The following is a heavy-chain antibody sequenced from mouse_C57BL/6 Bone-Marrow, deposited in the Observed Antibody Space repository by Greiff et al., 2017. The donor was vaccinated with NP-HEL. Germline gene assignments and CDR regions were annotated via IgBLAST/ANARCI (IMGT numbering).Heavy chain of an antibody. V-gene: IGHV1-81*01. CDR2: IYPRSGNT. D-gene: IGHD1-1*01. J-gene: IGHJ2*01. CDR3: ASITTDYFDY. Sequence: VKLMESGAELARPGASVKLSCKASGYTFTSYGISWVKQRTGQGLEWIGEIYPRSGNTYYNEKFKGKATLTADKSSSTAYMELRSLTSEDSAVYFCASITTDYFDYWGQGTTLTVSS. CDR1: GYTFTSYG.